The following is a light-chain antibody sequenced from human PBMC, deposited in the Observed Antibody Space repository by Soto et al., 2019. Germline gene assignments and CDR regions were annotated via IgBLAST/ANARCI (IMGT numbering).Light chain of an antibody. CDR3: QQRSNRPRMYT. V-gene: IGKV3-11*01. Sequence: EIVLTQFPATLSLSPGERATLSCRASQRISNYLAWFQQKPGQAPRLLIYDASNRATGIPARFSGSGSGTDFTLTISSLEPEDFAVYYCQQRSNRPRMYTFGQGTKLEIK. J-gene: IGKJ2*01. CDR2: DAS. CDR1: QRISNY.